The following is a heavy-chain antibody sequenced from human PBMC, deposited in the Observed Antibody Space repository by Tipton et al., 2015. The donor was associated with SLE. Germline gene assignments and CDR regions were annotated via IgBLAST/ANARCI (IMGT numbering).Heavy chain of an antibody. D-gene: IGHD2-21*01. CDR1: GHSISSGDYY. CDR3: AREVITITDSDAFDI. V-gene: IGHV4-31*03. CDR2: IYLSGLT. J-gene: IGHJ3*02. Sequence: TLSLTCTVSGHSISSGDYYWSWIRPLPGKGLEWIGYIYLSGLTSYNPSLNSRVTISVDTSKSQFSLKLSSVTAADTAIYYCAREVITITDSDAFDIWGQGTMVTVSS.